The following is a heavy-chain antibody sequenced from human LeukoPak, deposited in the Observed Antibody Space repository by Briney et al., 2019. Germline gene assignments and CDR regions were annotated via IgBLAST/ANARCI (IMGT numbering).Heavy chain of an antibody. CDR3: ARVKWVLLTFDY. V-gene: IGHV1-2*06. J-gene: IGHJ4*02. Sequence: ASVKVSCKASGYTFTGYYMHWVRQAPGQGLEWMGRINPNSGGTNYAQKFQGRVTMTRDTSTSTAYMELRSLRSDDTAVYYCARVKWVLLTFDYWGQGTLVTVSS. CDR1: GYTFTGYY. CDR2: INPNSGGT. D-gene: IGHD1-26*01.